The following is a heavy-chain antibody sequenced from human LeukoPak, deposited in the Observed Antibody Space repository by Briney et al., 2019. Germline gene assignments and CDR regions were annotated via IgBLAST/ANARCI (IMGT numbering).Heavy chain of an antibody. Sequence: ASVKVSCTASGGTFSSYAISWVRQAPGQGLEWMGIINPSGGSTSYAQKFQGRVTMTRDTSTSTVYMELSSLRSKDTAVYYCARVIPLPELLGAFDIWGQGTMVTVSS. V-gene: IGHV1-46*01. CDR3: ARVIPLPELLGAFDI. D-gene: IGHD1-26*01. CDR2: INPSGGST. CDR1: GGTFSSYA. J-gene: IGHJ3*02.